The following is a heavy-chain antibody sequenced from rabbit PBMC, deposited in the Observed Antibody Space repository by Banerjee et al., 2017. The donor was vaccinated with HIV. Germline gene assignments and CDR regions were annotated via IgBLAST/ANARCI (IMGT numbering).Heavy chain of an antibody. J-gene: IGHJ3*01. V-gene: IGHV1S40*01. D-gene: IGHD8-1*01. CDR3: ARAGYVGNSYDL. CDR2: IYGGSSGST. CDR1: GFSFSSTDY. Sequence: QSLEESGGDLVKPGASLTLTCTASGFSFSSTDYMCWVRQAPGKGLEWIACIYGGSSGSTYYASWAKGRFTISKTSSTTVTLQMTSLTAADTATYFCARAGYVGNSYDLWGQGTLVPVS.